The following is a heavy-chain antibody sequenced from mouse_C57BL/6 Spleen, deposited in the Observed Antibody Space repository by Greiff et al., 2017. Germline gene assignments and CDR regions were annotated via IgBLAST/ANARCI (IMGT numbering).Heavy chain of an antibody. CDR3: ASHYGSSPFAY. CDR1: GYSFPDYN. J-gene: IGHJ3*01. V-gene: IGHV1-39*01. D-gene: IGHD1-1*01. CDR2: INPNYGTT. Sequence: VQLQQSGPELVKPGASVKISCKASGYSFPDYNMNWVKQSNGKSLEWIGVINPNYGTTSYNQKFKGKATLTVDQSSSTADMQLNSLTSEDSAVYYWASHYGSSPFAYWGQGTLVTVSA.